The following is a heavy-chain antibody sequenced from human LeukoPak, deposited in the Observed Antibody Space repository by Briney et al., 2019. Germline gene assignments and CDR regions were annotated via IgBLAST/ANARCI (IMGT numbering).Heavy chain of an antibody. D-gene: IGHD5-12*01. V-gene: IGHV3-21*01. J-gene: IGHJ3*02. CDR2: ISSSSSYI. Sequence: GGSLILSCAASGFTFSSYSMNWVRQAPGKGLEWVSSISSSSSYIYYADSVKGRFTISRDNAKNSLYLQMNSLRAEDTAVYYCARDPGYIGYDDEEDAFDIWGQGTMVTVSS. CDR1: GFTFSSYS. CDR3: ARDPGYIGYDDEEDAFDI.